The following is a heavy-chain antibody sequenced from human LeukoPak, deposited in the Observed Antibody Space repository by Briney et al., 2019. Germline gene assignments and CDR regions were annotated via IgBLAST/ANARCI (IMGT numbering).Heavy chain of an antibody. D-gene: IGHD2-2*01. CDR2: INPNSGGT. CDR1: GYTFTDYY. V-gene: IGHV1-2*02. J-gene: IGHJ6*03. Sequence: ASVKVSCKASGYTFTDYYIHWVRQAPGQGLEWMGWINPNSGGTNYAQKFQGRVTMTRDTSISTAYMELSRLRSDDTAVYYCARGCQYQLLIFLYYYMDVWGKGTTVTIPS. CDR3: ARGCQYQLLIFLYYYMDV.